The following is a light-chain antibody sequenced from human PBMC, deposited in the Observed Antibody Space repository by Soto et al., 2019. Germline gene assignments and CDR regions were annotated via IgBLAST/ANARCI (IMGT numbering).Light chain of an antibody. J-gene: IGKJ5*01. V-gene: IGKV3-20*01. CDR1: QSVTSNY. Sequence: EIVLTQSPGTLSLSPGKRATLSCRASQSVTSNYSAWYQQKPGQAPRLLIFGASIRDTGIPDRFSGSGSGTDFTLTISRLEPEDFAVYYCQQYIKWPITFGQGTRLEIK. CDR2: GAS. CDR3: QQYIKWPIT.